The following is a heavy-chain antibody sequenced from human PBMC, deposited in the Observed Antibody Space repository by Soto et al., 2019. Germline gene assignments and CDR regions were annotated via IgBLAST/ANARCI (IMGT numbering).Heavy chain of an antibody. J-gene: IGHJ6*02. D-gene: IGHD2-15*01. CDR1: GFTFDDYA. CDR3: AKDLTPYYYYYGMDV. V-gene: IGHV3-9*01. Sequence: GGSLRLSCAASGFTFDDYAMHWVRQAPGKGLEWVSGISWNSGSIGYADSVKGRFTISRDNAKNSLYLQMNSLRAEDTALYYCAKDLTPYYYYYGMDVWGQGTTVTVSS. CDR2: ISWNSGSI.